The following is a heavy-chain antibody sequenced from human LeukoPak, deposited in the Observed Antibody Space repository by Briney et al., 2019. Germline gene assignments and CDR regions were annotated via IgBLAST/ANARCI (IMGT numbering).Heavy chain of an antibody. V-gene: IGHV3-23*01. CDR3: AKLGMVRGEGY. CDR2: ISDSGGST. J-gene: IGHJ4*02. Sequence: GGSLRLSCAASRFTFSTYAMSWVRQAPGKGLEWVSAISDSGGSTYYADSVRGRFTVSRDNSKNTLYLQMNSLRAEDTAVYYCAKLGMVRGEGYWGQGTPVTVSS. CDR1: RFTFSTYA. D-gene: IGHD3-10*01.